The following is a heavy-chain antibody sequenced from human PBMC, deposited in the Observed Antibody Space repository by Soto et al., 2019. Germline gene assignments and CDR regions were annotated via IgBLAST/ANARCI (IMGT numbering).Heavy chain of an antibody. J-gene: IGHJ5*02. Sequence: QVQLVQSGAEVKQPGSSVKVSCKTSGGAFSSFAIHWVRQDPGQGLEWMGGIIPILRTPNYAPKFQGRVTITADTSTTTAYMELSSLRFEDTAIYYCVRGVIPATIKVSWFDPWGQGTLVTVSS. V-gene: IGHV1-69*06. CDR1: GGAFSSFA. CDR3: VRGVIPATIKVSWFDP. CDR2: IIPILRTP. D-gene: IGHD2-2*01.